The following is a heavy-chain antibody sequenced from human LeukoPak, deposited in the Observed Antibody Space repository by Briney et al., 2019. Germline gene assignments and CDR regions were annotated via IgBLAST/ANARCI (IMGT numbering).Heavy chain of an antibody. CDR3: AGGPSGSYGQTLY. Sequence: SETLSLTCTVSGGSISSYYWSWIRQPPGKGLEWIGYIYYTGSTNYNPSLKSRLTISVDTSKNQFSLNLSFVTAADTAVYYCAGGPSGSYGQTLYWGQGTLVTVSS. CDR2: IYYTGST. D-gene: IGHD1-26*01. V-gene: IGHV4-59*01. J-gene: IGHJ4*02. CDR1: GGSISSYY.